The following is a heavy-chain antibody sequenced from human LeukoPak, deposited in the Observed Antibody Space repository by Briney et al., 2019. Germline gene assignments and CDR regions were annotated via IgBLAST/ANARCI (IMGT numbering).Heavy chain of an antibody. Sequence: SETLSLTCTVSGGSISSYYWSWIRQPAGKGLEWIGRIYTSGSTNYNPSLKSRVTMSVDTSKNQFSLKLSSVTAADTAVYYCAREQNVVVPAAIWFDPWGQVTLVTVSS. CDR1: GGSISSYY. V-gene: IGHV4-4*07. CDR3: AREQNVVVPAAIWFDP. CDR2: IYTSGST. D-gene: IGHD2-2*01. J-gene: IGHJ5*02.